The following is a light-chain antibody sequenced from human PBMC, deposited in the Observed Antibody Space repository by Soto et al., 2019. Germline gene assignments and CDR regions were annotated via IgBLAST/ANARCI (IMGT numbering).Light chain of an antibody. CDR1: QGISHY. Sequence: EIQMTQSPSSLSASVGERVTITCRASQGISHYLAWYQQKPGKPPTLLIHGASTLQSGVPTRFSGSGSGTDFTLTISSLQPEDVAVYYCQRYNSAPRTFGQGTKV. CDR3: QRYNSAPRT. J-gene: IGKJ1*01. V-gene: IGKV1-27*01. CDR2: GAS.